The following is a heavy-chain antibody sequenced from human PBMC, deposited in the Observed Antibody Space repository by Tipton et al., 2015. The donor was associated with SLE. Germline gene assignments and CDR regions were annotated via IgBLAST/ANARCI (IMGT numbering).Heavy chain of an antibody. J-gene: IGHJ4*02. V-gene: IGHV4-34*01. D-gene: IGHD2-2*01. CDR3: ARGGCSSTSCYDY. Sequence: TLSLTCAVYGGSFSAYYWSWIRQPPGKGLEWIGEINHSGSTNYNPSLKSRVTISIDTSKNQFSLKLSSVTAADTAMYYCARGGCSSTSCYDYWGQGTLVIVSS. CDR2: INHSGST. CDR1: GGSFSAYY.